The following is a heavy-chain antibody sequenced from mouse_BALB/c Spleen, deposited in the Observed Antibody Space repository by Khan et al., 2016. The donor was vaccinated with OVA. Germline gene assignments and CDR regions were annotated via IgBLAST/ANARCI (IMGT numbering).Heavy chain of an antibody. J-gene: IGHJ3*01. Sequence: EVQLVESGGGLVQPKGSLKLSCAASGFTFNTYAMNWVRQAPGKGLEWVARIRSKSNNYATYYADSVKDRFTISRDDSQSMLYLQMNNLKTEDTAMYYCVSRGCFAYWGQGTLVTVSA. CDR2: IRSKSNNYAT. CDR1: GFTFNTYA. CDR3: VSRGCFAY. V-gene: IGHV10-1*02.